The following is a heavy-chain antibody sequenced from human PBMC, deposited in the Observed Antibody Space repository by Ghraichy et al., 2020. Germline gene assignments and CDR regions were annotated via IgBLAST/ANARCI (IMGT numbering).Heavy chain of an antibody. Sequence: GESLNISCKGAGYSFTSSWIGWVRQMPGKGLEWMGIIYPGDSDTRYSPPFQGQVTISADKSISTVYLQWSSLKASDTAMYYCASRTLYCSSTNCLFDAFDIWGQGTMVTVSS. D-gene: IGHD2-2*01. V-gene: IGHV5-51*01. CDR2: IYPGDSDT. J-gene: IGHJ3*02. CDR3: ASRTLYCSSTNCLFDAFDI. CDR1: GYSFTSSW.